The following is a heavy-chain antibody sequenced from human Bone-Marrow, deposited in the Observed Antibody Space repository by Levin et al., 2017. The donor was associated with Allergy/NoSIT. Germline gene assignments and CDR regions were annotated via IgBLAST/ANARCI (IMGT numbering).Heavy chain of an antibody. Sequence: GGSLRLSCAASGFTFSNYAMSWVRQAPGKGLEWVSSISGSGGSPHHADSVKGRFTISRDNPKNSLSLQMNSLRADDTAVYYCARDMNKAHYNYGLDVWGQGTTVTVSS. CDR2: ISGSGGSP. D-gene: IGHD1/OR15-1a*01. CDR3: ARDMNKAHYNYGLDV. V-gene: IGHV3-23*01. CDR1: GFTFSNYA. J-gene: IGHJ6*02.